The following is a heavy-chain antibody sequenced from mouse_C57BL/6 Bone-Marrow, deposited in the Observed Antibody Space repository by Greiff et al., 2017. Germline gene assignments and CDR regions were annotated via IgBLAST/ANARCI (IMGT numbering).Heavy chain of an antibody. CDR3: AREGSMASYYFDY. CDR1: GYTFTSYW. D-gene: IGHD1-1*02. CDR2: IDPSDSYT. Sequence: VKLMESGAELVMPGASVKLSCKASGYTFTSYWMHWVKQRPGQGLEWIGEIDPSDSYTNYNQKFKGKSTLTVDKSSSTAYMQLSSLTSEDSAVYYCAREGSMASYYFDYWGQGTTLTVSS. J-gene: IGHJ2*01. V-gene: IGHV1-69*01.